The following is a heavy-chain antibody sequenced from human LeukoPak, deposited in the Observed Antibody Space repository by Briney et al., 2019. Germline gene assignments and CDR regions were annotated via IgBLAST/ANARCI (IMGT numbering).Heavy chain of an antibody. D-gene: IGHD1-1*01. V-gene: IGHV3-30*04. CDR1: GFTFSSYA. CDR3: ARDPLGTRPGFDY. CDR2: ISYDGSNK. Sequence: GGSLRLSCAASGFTFSSYAMHWVRQAPGKGLEWVAVISYDGSNKYYADSVKGRFTISRDNSKNTLYLQTNSLRAEDTAVYYCARDPLGTRPGFDYWGQGTLVTVSS. J-gene: IGHJ4*02.